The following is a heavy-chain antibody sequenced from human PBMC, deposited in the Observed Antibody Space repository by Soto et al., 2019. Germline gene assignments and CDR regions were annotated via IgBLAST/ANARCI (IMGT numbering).Heavy chain of an antibody. Sequence: GGSLRLSCAASGFTFSDYAMSWVRQAPGKGLQWVSGISSNGVSTYYADSVKGRFTISRDSSKNTLYLQMNSLRAEDTAVYYCAKDRSAQYSSEYNWFDPWGQGTLVTVSS. CDR2: ISSNGVST. J-gene: IGHJ5*02. V-gene: IGHV3-23*01. D-gene: IGHD2-21*01. CDR3: AKDRSAQYSSEYNWFDP. CDR1: GFTFSDYA.